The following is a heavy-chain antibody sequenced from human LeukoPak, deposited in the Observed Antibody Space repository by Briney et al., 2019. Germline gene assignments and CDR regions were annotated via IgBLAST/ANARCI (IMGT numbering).Heavy chain of an antibody. CDR2: IYYSGTT. Sequence: SETLSLTCTVSGGSISSYYWSWIRQPPGKGLEWIGYIYYSGTTNYNPYLKSRVTISVDTSKNQFSMKLRSVTAADTAVYYRARGGWSAFDIWGQGTMVTVSS. J-gene: IGHJ3*02. CDR1: GGSISSYY. D-gene: IGHD3-10*01. V-gene: IGHV4-59*01. CDR3: ARGGWSAFDI.